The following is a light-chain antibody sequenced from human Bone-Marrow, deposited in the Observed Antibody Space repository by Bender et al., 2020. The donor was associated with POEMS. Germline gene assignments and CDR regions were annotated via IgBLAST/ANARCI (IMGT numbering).Light chain of an antibody. CDR1: SSNIGAHA. V-gene: IGLV1-44*01. Sequence: QSVLTQPPSASGTPGQRVTILCSGGSSNIGAHAVNWYQHLPGPAPKLLIYSSHRRPSEVPVRFYGSRSGNSPSLAINGLQSEDAADYCCAVWDDSLNGWVFGGGTKLTVL. J-gene: IGLJ3*02. CDR3: AVWDDSLNGWV. CDR2: SSH.